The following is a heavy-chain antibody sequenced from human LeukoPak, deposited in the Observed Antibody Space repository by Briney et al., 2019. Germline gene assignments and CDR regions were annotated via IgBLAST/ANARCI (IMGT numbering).Heavy chain of an antibody. CDR2: IIPILGIA. CDR3: ARVEELLLAFDI. V-gene: IGHV1-69*04. CDR1: GGTFSSYA. Sequence: WASVKVSCKASGGTFSSYAISWVRQAPGQGLEWMGRIIPILGIANYAQKFQGRVTITADKSTSTAYMELSSLRSEDTAVYYCARVEELLLAFDIWGQGTMVTVSS. J-gene: IGHJ3*02. D-gene: IGHD1-26*01.